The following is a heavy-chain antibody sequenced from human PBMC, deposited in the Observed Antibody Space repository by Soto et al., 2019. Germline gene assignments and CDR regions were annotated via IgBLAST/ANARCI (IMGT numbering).Heavy chain of an antibody. CDR2: INSDGSST. D-gene: IGHD3-22*01. V-gene: IGHV3-74*01. Sequence: GGSLRLSCAASGFTFSSYWMHWVRQAPGKGLVWVSRINSDGSSTSYADSVKGRFTISRDNAKNTLYLQMNSLRAGDTAVDYCARLLSYYYDSSGYYSYYWGQGTLVTVSS. CDR1: GFTFSSYW. CDR3: ARLLSYYYDSSGYYSYY. J-gene: IGHJ4*02.